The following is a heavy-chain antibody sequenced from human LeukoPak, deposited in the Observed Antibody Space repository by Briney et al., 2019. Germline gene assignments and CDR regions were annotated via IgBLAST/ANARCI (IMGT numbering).Heavy chain of an antibody. CDR2: INPSGFSR. J-gene: IGHJ4*02. Sequence: ASVKVSCKASGYTFTSYHLHWVRQAPGQGLEWMGIINPSGFSRSYAQKFQGRVTMTWDTSTSTVDMDLSSLRSEDTAVYYCARGDYCSGTSCYLHYWGQGTLVTVSS. CDR3: ARGDYCSGTSCYLHY. CDR1: GYTFTSYH. V-gene: IGHV1-46*01. D-gene: IGHD2-2*01.